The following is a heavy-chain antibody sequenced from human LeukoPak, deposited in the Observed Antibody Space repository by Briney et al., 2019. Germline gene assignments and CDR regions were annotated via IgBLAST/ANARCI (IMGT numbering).Heavy chain of an antibody. Sequence: GESLKISCQGSGYNFITYWIGWVRQMPGKGLEWMGIIYPGDSDTRYSPSFQGQVTISADKSLSTAYLQWSSLKASDTAIYYCARPRRGYCSSTSCPWGAFDIWGQGTMVTVSS. J-gene: IGHJ3*02. CDR3: ARPRRGYCSSTSCPWGAFDI. CDR1: GYNFITYW. D-gene: IGHD2-2*01. V-gene: IGHV5-51*01. CDR2: IYPGDSDT.